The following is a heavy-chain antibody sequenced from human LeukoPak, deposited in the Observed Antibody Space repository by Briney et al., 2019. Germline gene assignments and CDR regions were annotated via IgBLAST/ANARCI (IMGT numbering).Heavy chain of an antibody. CDR3: ARHPHIAAAVDS. CDR1: GGSISSYY. CDR2: IYYSGST. J-gene: IGHJ4*02. V-gene: IGHV4-59*08. Sequence: SETLSLTCTVSGGSISSYYWSWIRQPPGKGLEWIGYIYYSGSTNYNSSLKSRVTISVDTSKNQFSLNLSSVTAADTAVYYCARHPHIAAAVDSWGQGTLVTVSS. D-gene: IGHD6-13*01.